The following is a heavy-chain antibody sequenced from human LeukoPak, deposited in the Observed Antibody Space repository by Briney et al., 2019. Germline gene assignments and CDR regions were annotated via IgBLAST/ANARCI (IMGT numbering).Heavy chain of an antibody. V-gene: IGHV4-59*01. CDR3: ARDRKQWLRGPFDP. D-gene: IGHD6-19*01. J-gene: IGHJ5*02. Sequence: SETLSLTCNVSGGSISSYYWNWIRQPPGKGLEWIGYFYSGSTNYNPSLKSRVIISMDTSKSQLSLKLTSVTAEDTAVYYCARDRKQWLRGPFDPWGQGTLVTVSS. CDR2: FYSGST. CDR1: GGSISSYY.